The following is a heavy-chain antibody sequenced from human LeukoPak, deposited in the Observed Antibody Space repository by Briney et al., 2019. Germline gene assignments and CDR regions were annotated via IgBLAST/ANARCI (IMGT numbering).Heavy chain of an antibody. J-gene: IGHJ4*02. V-gene: IGHV4-59*08. Sequence: SETLSLTCTVSGGPINSYYWSWIRQPPGKGLEWIGYISYSGNSNYNPSLKSRVTISVDTSKNQFSLNLSSVTAADTAVYHCARHGSASSLFYYWGQGIMVTVSS. CDR2: ISYSGNS. CDR3: ARHGSASSLFYY. D-gene: IGHD3-10*01. CDR1: GGPINSYY.